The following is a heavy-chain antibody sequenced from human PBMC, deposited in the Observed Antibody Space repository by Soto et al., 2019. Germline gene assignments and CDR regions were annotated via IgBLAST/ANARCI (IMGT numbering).Heavy chain of an antibody. V-gene: IGHV4-59*01. D-gene: IGHD3-3*01. CDR3: ARCTYDFWSGYLLDY. Sequence: PSETLSLTCTVSGGSISSYYWSWIRQPPGKGLEWIGYIYYSGSTNYNPSLKSRVTISVDTSKNQFSLKLSSVTAADTAVYYCARCTYDFWSGYLLDYWGQGTLVTVSS. CDR1: GGSISSYY. J-gene: IGHJ4*02. CDR2: IYYSGST.